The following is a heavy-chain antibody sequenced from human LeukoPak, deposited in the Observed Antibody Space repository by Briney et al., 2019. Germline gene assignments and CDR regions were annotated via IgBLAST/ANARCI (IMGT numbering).Heavy chain of an antibody. V-gene: IGHV1-8*03. CDR3: ARRSAAGYYYYYYMDV. D-gene: IGHD6-13*01. Sequence: ASVKVSCKASGYTFNSYGINWVRQASGQGLEWMGWMNPNSGNTGYAQKFQGRVTITRNTSISTAYMELSSLRSEDTAVYYCARRSAAGYYYYYYMDVWGKGTTVTVSS. CDR1: GYTFNSYG. J-gene: IGHJ6*03. CDR2: MNPNSGNT.